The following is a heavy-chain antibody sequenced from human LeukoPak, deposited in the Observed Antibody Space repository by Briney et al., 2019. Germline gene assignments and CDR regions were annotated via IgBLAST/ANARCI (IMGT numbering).Heavy chain of an antibody. V-gene: IGHV3-23*01. CDR1: GFAFSSYA. CDR2: ISGSGGST. CDR3: AGGYYGSGSYYNVSDY. Sequence: GGSLRLSCAASGFAFSSYAMNWVRQAPGKGLQWVSAISGSGGSTYYADSVKGRFTISRDNSKNTLYLQMNSLRAEDTAVYYCAGGYYGSGSYYNVSDYWGQGTLVTVSS. D-gene: IGHD3-10*01. J-gene: IGHJ4*02.